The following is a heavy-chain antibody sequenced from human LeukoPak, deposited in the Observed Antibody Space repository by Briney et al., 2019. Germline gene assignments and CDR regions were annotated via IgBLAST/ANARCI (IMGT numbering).Heavy chain of an antibody. J-gene: IGHJ6*03. D-gene: IGHD6-19*01. CDR2: IYHRGNT. CDR1: GGSISSSNW. V-gene: IGHV4-4*02. Sequence: SETLSLTCAVSGGSISSSNWWNWVRQTPGKGLEWIGEIYHRGNTHYNPSLKSRVTMSVDTSTNQFSLRVNSVTAADTAVYYCARVNSSGWYKYYYYYYMDVWGKGTTVTVSS. CDR3: ARVNSSGWYKYYYYYYMDV.